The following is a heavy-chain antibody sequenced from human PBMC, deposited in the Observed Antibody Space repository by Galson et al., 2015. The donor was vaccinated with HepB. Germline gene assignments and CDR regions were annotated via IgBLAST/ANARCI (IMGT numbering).Heavy chain of an antibody. J-gene: IGHJ3*02. V-gene: IGHV1-69*13. CDR3: AREEHLTYYYDSSGPKGEAFDI. Sequence: SVKVSCKASGGTFSSYAISWVRQAPGQGLEWMGGIIPIFGTANYAQKFQGRVTITADESTSTAYMELSSLRSEDTAVYYCAREEHLTYYYDSSGPKGEAFDIWGQGTMVTVSS. CDR1: GGTFSSYA. CDR2: IIPIFGTA. D-gene: IGHD3-22*01.